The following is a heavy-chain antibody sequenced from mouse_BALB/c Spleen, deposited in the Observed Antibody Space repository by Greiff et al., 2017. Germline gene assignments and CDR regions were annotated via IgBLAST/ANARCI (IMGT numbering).Heavy chain of an antibody. D-gene: IGHD1-1*01. Sequence: DVMLVESGGGLVKPGGSLKLSCAASGFTFSSYTMSWVRQTPEKRLEWVATISSGGSYTYYPDSVKGRFTISRDNAKNTLYLQMSSLKSEDTAMYYCTRDYYGSSYFAYWGQGTLVTVSA. CDR2: ISSGGSYT. V-gene: IGHV5-6-4*01. CDR1: GFTFSSYT. CDR3: TRDYYGSSYFAY. J-gene: IGHJ3*01.